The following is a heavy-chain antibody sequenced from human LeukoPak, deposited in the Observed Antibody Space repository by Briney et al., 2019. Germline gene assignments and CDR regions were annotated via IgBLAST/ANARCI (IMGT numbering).Heavy chain of an antibody. CDR3: AKSVGLRSYYYYMDV. D-gene: IGHD5-12*01. Sequence: GGSLRLSCAASGFTFSSYAMSWVRQAPGKGLQWVSGISGSGGSTYYADSVKGRFTISRDNSKSTLYLQMNSLRAEDTAVYYCAKSVGLRSYYYYMDVWGKGATVTVSS. CDR1: GFTFSSYA. CDR2: ISGSGGST. J-gene: IGHJ6*03. V-gene: IGHV3-23*01.